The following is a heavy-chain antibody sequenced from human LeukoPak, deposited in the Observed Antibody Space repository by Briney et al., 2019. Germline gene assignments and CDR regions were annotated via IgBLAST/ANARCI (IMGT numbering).Heavy chain of an antibody. CDR1: GFTFSDYY. CDR3: TQGSGYYFNY. D-gene: IGHD5-12*01. V-gene: IGHV3-15*01. Sequence: GGSLRLSCAASGFTFSDYYMSWIRQAPGKGLEWVGLIKSKSDGGTTDFAAPVKGRFTISRDDSKNILYLQMNSLTSEDTAIYYCTQGSGYYFNYWGQGTLVTVSS. CDR2: IKSKSDGGTT. J-gene: IGHJ4*02.